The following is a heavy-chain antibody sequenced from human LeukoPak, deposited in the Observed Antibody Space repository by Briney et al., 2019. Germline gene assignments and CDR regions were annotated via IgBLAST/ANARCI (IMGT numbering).Heavy chain of an antibody. CDR3: ARAGNYYTSGSYLGY. J-gene: IGHJ4*02. V-gene: IGHV4-30-4*02. CDR1: GGSICSGDYY. D-gene: IGHD3-10*01. CDR2: IYYSGST. Sequence: SETLSLTCTVSGGSICSGDYYWSWIRQPPGKGLEWIGYIYYSGSTYYNPSLKSRVTISVDTSKNQFSLRLSSVTAADTAVYYCARAGNYYTSGSYLGYWGQGTLVTVSS.